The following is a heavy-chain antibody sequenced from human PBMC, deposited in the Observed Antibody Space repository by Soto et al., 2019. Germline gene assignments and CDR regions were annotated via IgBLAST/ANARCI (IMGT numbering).Heavy chain of an antibody. CDR2: IYSGGDT. Sequence: GGSLRLSCAASGFTVSSNYMSWVRQAPGKVLEWVSVIYSGGDTYYADSVKGRFTISRDNSENTLYLQMTNMDPVDTATYYCAHLLWFGELPYYFDYWGQGTLVTVSS. CDR1: GFTVSSNY. D-gene: IGHD3-10*01. V-gene: IGHV3-53*05. CDR3: AHLLWFGELPYYFDY. J-gene: IGHJ4*02.